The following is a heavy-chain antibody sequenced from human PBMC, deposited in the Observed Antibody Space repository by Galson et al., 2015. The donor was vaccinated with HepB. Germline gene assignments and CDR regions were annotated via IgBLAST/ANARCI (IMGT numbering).Heavy chain of an antibody. J-gene: IGHJ5*02. CDR3: ATSDYDNFGPLGWFYP. V-gene: IGHV3-23*01. D-gene: IGHD4-11*01. Sequence: SLRLSCEASGFTFINYAMSWVRQAPGQGLEWVSSISGYDVRTTYYADSVKGGFMITKNNSKNTLYLQMNSLRVEDAAVYYWATSDYDNFGPLGWFYPWGQGTQVTVAS. CDR2: ISGYDVRT. CDR1: GFTFINYA.